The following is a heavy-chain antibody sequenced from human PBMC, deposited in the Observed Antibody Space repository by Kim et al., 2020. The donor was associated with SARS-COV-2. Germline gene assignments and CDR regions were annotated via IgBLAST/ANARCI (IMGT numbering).Heavy chain of an antibody. CDR2: IYSGDKT. CDR1: GFTVSSNY. J-gene: IGHJ4*02. V-gene: IGHV3-66*01. CDR3: ATNLAAAGVV. D-gene: IGHD6-13*01. Sequence: GGSLRLSCAASGFTVSSNYMSWLRQAPGKGLEWLSVIYSGDKTYYVESVKGRLTISRDNSKNTPYLQMSSLRVEDTAVYYCATNLAAAGVVWGQGTVVTV.